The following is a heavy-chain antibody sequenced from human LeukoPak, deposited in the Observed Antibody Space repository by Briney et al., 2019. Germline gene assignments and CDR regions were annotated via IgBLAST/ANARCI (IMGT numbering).Heavy chain of an antibody. CDR1: GLIFNNYG. Sequence: GGSLRLSCAASGLIFNNYGLIWVRQAPGQGLEWVSAISNDGGGTNYADFVKGRFTISRDNSKNTLFLQMNSLRAEDTALYYCAKGSSGYFVDLWGQGTLVTVSS. J-gene: IGHJ5*02. CDR3: AKGSSGYFVDL. CDR2: ISNDGGGT. V-gene: IGHV3-23*01. D-gene: IGHD3-22*01.